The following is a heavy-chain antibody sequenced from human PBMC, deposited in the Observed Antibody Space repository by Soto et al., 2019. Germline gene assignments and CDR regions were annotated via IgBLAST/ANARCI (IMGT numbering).Heavy chain of an antibody. CDR3: ASWVQGPGPERGIDY. D-gene: IGHD3-10*01. V-gene: IGHV4-30-4*01. J-gene: IGHJ4*02. CDR1: GGSISSGDYY. CDR2: IYYSGST. Sequence: PSETLSLTCTVSGGSISSGDYYWSWIRQPPGKGLEWIGYIYYSGSTYYNPSLKSRVTISVDTSKNQFSLKLSSVTAADTAVYYCASWVQGPGPERGIDYWGQGTRGTVSS.